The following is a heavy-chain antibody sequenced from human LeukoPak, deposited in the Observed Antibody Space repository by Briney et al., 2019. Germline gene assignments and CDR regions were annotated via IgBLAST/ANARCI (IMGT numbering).Heavy chain of an antibody. V-gene: IGHV3-73*01. CDR2: IRNRPNSYAT. CDR3: TFTRDGYTFIDY. CDR1: GFTVSSNF. D-gene: IGHD5-24*01. Sequence: GGSLRLSCAASGFTVSSNFLSWVRQPPGKGLEWVGRIRNRPNSYATSYSASVKGRFTISRDDSKSTTYLQMNSLRTDDTAVYYCTFTRDGYTFIDYWGQGTLVTVSS. J-gene: IGHJ4*02.